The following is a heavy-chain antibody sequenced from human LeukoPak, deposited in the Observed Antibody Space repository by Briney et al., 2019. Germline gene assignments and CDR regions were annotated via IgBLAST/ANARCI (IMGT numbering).Heavy chain of an antibody. CDR3: ARDQLAYSGYDTLFDY. D-gene: IGHD5-12*01. V-gene: IGHV3-23*01. CDR2: ISGSGGST. CDR1: GFTFSSYA. J-gene: IGHJ4*02. Sequence: GGSLRLSCAASGFTFSSYAMSWVRQAPGKGLEWVSAISGSGGSTYYADSVKGRFTISRDNSKNTLYLQMNSLRPEDTAVYYCARDQLAYSGYDTLFDYWGQGTLVTVSS.